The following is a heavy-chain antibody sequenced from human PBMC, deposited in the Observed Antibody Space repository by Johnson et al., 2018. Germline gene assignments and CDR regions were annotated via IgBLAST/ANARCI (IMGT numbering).Heavy chain of an antibody. J-gene: IGHJ3*02. CDR3: AKRMSPTTLRWEAFDI. CDR1: GFTFSNYA. D-gene: IGHD2-2*01. V-gene: IGHV3-23*04. CDR2: VGGSGGST. Sequence: VRLVQCGGGLVQPGGSLRLSCAASGFTFSNYAMIWVRQATGEGLAGVSAVGGSGGSTFYADSVRGRFTISRDNSKNTRYLQMNSLRADDTAVYYCAKRMSPTTLRWEAFDIWGQGTMVTVSS.